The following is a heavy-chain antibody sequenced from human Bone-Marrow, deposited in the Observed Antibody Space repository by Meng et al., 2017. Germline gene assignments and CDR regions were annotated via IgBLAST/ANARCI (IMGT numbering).Heavy chain of an antibody. CDR3: AKENYAMVATPWYFDY. CDR1: GFTFSSYA. D-gene: IGHD5-12*01. J-gene: IGHJ4*02. V-gene: IGHV3-23*04. CDR2: ISGSGGST. Sequence: LQLAESGGGLVQPGGSLRLSLAASGFTFSSYAMSWVRQAPGKGLEWVSAISGSGGSTYYADSVKGRFTISRDNSKNTLYLQMNSLRAEDTAVYYCAKENYAMVATPWYFDYWGQGTLVTVSS.